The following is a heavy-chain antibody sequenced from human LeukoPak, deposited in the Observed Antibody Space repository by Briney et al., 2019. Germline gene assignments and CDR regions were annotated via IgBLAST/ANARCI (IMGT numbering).Heavy chain of an antibody. CDR3: ARETAGMDV. V-gene: IGHV3-30-3*01. CDR2: ISYDGGNK. CDR1: GFTFSSYA. D-gene: IGHD2-21*02. J-gene: IGHJ6*02. Sequence: GGSLRLSCAASGFTFSSYAIHWVRPAPGKGLEWVAVISYDGGNKYYADSVKGRFTISRDNSKSTLSLQMNSLSPEDTAVYYCARETAGMDVWGQGTTVTVSS.